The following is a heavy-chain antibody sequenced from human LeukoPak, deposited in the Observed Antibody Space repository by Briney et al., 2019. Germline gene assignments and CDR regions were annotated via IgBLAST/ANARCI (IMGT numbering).Heavy chain of an antibody. CDR2: IIPIFGTV. CDR1: GGTFNSYS. D-gene: IGHD5-12*01. CDR3: ARGNSGYDTLYLDY. J-gene: IGHJ4*02. Sequence: GASVKVSCEASGGTFNSYSISWVRQAPGQGLEWMGGIIPIFGTVNYAQKFQGRVTITTDESTNTAYMELSSLRSEDTAVYYCARGNSGYDTLYLDYWGQGTLVTVSS. V-gene: IGHV1-69*05.